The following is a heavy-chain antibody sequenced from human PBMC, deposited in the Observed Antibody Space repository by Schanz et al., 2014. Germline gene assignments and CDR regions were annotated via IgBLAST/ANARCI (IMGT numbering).Heavy chain of an antibody. Sequence: QVQLVQSGPEVKKPGSSVKVSCQAFGDTFSSYTISWVRQARGQGLEWVGRFIPILDVGNYAQQFQGRVTFTADKSTSTAYMELSSLRYEDTALYYCARGTMPGTFDIWGQRTMVTVSS. CDR1: GDTFSSYT. J-gene: IGHJ3*02. CDR2: FIPILDVG. V-gene: IGHV1-69*02. CDR3: ARGTMPGTFDI. D-gene: IGHD2-2*01.